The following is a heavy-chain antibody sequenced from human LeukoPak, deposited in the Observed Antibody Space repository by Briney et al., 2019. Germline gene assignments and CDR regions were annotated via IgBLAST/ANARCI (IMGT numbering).Heavy chain of an antibody. CDR1: GFTFSSYS. V-gene: IGHV3-21*01. CDR3: ARTLRGTKTGLYWYFDL. CDR2: ISSSSSYI. D-gene: IGHD1/OR15-1a*01. J-gene: IGHJ2*01. Sequence: GGSLRLSCAASGFTFSSYSMNWVRQAPGKGLEWVSSISSSSSYIYYADSVKGRFTISRDNAKNSLYLQMNSLRAEDTAVYYCARTLRGTKTGLYWYFDLWGRGTLVTVSS.